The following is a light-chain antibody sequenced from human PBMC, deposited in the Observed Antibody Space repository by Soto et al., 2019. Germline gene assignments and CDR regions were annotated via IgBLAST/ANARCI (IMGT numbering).Light chain of an antibody. Sequence: EIVLTQSPATLSLSPGERATLSCRASQSVSSYLAWYQQKPGQAPRLLIYGASSRATGIPDRFSGSASGTDFTLTINRLEPEDFAVYYCQLYGISPHFGQGTRLEIK. CDR2: GAS. CDR3: QLYGISPH. V-gene: IGKV3-20*01. CDR1: QSVSSY. J-gene: IGKJ5*01.